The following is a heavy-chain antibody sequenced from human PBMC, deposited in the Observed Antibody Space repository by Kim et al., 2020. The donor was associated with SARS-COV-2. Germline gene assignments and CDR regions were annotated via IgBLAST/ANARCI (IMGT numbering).Heavy chain of an antibody. CDR3: ARDTVDYYGSGSYIPYYGMDV. V-gene: IGHV1-3*01. D-gene: IGHD3-10*01. J-gene: IGHJ6*02. Sequence: ASVKVSCKASGYTFTSYAMHWVRQAPGQRLEWMGWINAGNGNTKYSQKFQGRVTITRDTSASTAYMELSSLRSEDTAVYYCARDTVDYYGSGSYIPYYGMDVWGQGTTVTVSS. CDR2: INAGNGNT. CDR1: GYTFTSYA.